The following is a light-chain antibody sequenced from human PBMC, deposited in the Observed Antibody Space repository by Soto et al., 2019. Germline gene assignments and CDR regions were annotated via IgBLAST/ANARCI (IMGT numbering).Light chain of an antibody. J-gene: IGKJ2*01. Sequence: DIQMTQSPSSLSASVGDRVTITCRASQSISSYLNWYQQKPGKAPQLLIYAASSLQSGVPSRFSGSGSGTDFTLTISSLQPEDCATYYCQQSYSTPYTFGQGTKLEIK. V-gene: IGKV1-39*01. CDR3: QQSYSTPYT. CDR1: QSISSY. CDR2: AAS.